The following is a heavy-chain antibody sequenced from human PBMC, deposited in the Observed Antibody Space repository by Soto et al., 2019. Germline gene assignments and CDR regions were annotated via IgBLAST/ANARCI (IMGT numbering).Heavy chain of an antibody. CDR2: INSDGSST. V-gene: IGHV3-74*01. CDR1: GLTFSSYW. CDR3: ELAHKVTTDC. Sequence: EVQLVESGGGLVQPGGSLRLSCAASGLTFSSYWMHWVRQAPGKGLVWVSRINSDGSSTSYADSVKGRFTISRDNAKNTLYLQMNSLRAEDTAVYYWELAHKVTTDCWGQGTLVTVSS. D-gene: IGHD1-26*01. J-gene: IGHJ4*02.